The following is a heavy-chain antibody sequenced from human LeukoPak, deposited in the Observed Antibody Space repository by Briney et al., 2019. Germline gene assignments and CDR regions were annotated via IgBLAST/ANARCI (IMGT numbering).Heavy chain of an antibody. D-gene: IGHD1-26*01. CDR3: ARDPLEWEHAYDI. V-gene: IGHV3-7*01. Sequence: GGSLRLSCAASGFTFSNYWMGWVRQAPGKGLDWVANMKTDGSEKYYVGSVKDRFTISRDNAKNSLYLQMNNLRAEDTALYYCARDPLEWEHAYDIWGQGTMVTVSS. CDR1: GFTFSNYW. J-gene: IGHJ3*02. CDR2: MKTDGSEK.